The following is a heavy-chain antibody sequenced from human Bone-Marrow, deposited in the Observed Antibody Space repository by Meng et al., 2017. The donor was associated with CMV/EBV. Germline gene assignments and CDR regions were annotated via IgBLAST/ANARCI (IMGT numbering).Heavy chain of an antibody. Sequence: GSLRLSCTVSGGSISSYYWSWIRQPPGKGLEWIGYNYYSESTNYHPALKSRVTISVDTSKNQFSLKLSSVTASDTAVYYCTRDLRMRPTTYNLFDPWGQGTLVTVSS. J-gene: IGHJ5*02. V-gene: IGHV4-59*01. D-gene: IGHD4-17*01. CDR2: NYYSEST. CDR3: TRDLRMRPTTYNLFDP. CDR1: GGSISSYY.